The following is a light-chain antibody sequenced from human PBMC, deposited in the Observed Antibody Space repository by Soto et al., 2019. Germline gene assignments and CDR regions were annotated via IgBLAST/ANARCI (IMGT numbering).Light chain of an antibody. CDR2: EVS. J-gene: IGLJ3*02. CDR3: SSYTSSFTWV. CDR1: SSDIGGYNY. Sequence: QSVLTQPASVSGSPGQSITISCTGTSSDIGGYNYVSWYQQHPSKAPQLMIYEVSNRPSGVSSRFSGSKSGNTASLTISGLQAEDEADYYCSSYTSSFTWVFGGGPQPTVL. V-gene: IGLV2-14*01.